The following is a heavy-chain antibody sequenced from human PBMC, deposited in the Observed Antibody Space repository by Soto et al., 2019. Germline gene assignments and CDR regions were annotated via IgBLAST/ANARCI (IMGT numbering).Heavy chain of an antibody. CDR3: ARDRLRGYDNMGFSS. J-gene: IGHJ5*02. CDR2: INPYNGNR. Sequence: QVQLVQSGAALRKPGASVKVSCKASGYRFSNYGINWVRQAPGQGLERMGWINPYNGNRNYAQKFEDRVTMTTATSTKTVFMERKSLKSDDTDIYYCARDRLRGYDNMGFSSWGQGTLVIVSS. V-gene: IGHV1-18*01. D-gene: IGHD5-12*01. CDR1: GYRFSNYG.